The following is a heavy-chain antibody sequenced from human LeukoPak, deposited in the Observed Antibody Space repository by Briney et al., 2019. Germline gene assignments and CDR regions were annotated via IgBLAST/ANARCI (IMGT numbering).Heavy chain of an antibody. CDR3: TQRQGPMSGSYDYFDP. D-gene: IGHD1-26*01. CDR2: IHSGGYT. CDR1: GGSLSGYY. V-gene: IGHV4-4*09. J-gene: IGHJ5*02. Sequence: SETLSLTCTVSGGSLSGYYWSWIRQPPGQGLEWIAYIHSGGYTNYNPSLRSRVTISVDTSKNQFSLEVSSLTAADTAIYYCTQRQGPMSGSYDYFDPWGQGILVTVTS.